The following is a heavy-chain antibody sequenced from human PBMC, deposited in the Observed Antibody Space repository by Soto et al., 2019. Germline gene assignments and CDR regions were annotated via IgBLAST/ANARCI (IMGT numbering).Heavy chain of an antibody. CDR1: GYIFSTYW. V-gene: IGHV5-51*01. CDR3: ARLPSYGCPDS. D-gene: IGHD3-10*01. CDR2: IFVGDSDT. J-gene: IGHJ5*01. Sequence: GESLKISCQGFGYIFSTYWIAWARQMPGKGLEWMGIIFVGDSDTRYSPSFKGQVTISADKSIDTAYLEGSSLKASDSAMYYCARLPSYGCPDSWGQGTLVTVSS.